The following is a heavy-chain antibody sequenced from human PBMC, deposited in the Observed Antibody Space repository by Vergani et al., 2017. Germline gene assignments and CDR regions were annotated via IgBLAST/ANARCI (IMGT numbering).Heavy chain of an antibody. CDR1: GFTFSSYS. J-gene: IGHJ4*02. CDR3: ASRYDYVWGSYRYFDY. Sequence: EVQLVESGGGLVQPGGSLRLSCAASGFTFSSYSMNWVRQAPGKGLEWVSYISSSSGSIYYADSVKCRFTISRDNAKNSLYLQMNSLRAEDTAVYYCASRYDYVWGSYRYFDYWGQGTLVTVSS. CDR2: ISSSSGSI. V-gene: IGHV3-48*01. D-gene: IGHD3-16*02.